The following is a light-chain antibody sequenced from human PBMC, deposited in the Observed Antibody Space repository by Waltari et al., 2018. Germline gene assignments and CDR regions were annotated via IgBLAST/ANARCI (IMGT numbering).Light chain of an antibody. CDR2: GAA. Sequence: EIVLTQSPGTLSLSPGERATLSCRASQTVSRNYLAWYQQKPGQAPRLLVFGAASRATGIPDRFSGSGSGTDFTLTISRLGPEDFAVYYCQQYSISPFTFGGGTKVDIK. V-gene: IGKV3-20*01. CDR3: QQYSISPFT. CDR1: QTVSRNY. J-gene: IGKJ4*01.